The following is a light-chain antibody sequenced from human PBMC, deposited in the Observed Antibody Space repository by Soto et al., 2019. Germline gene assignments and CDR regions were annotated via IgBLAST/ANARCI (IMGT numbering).Light chain of an antibody. J-gene: IGKJ5*01. Sequence: EIVMTQSPSTLSVSVGERVTLSCRASQSISSNLAWYQQKPGQAPKLLIYGASSRESGIPARFSGSGSGTEFTLTISSLQSEDFAAYYCQQYNSWPPITFGQGTRLEIK. V-gene: IGKV3-15*01. CDR2: GAS. CDR3: QQYNSWPPIT. CDR1: QSISSN.